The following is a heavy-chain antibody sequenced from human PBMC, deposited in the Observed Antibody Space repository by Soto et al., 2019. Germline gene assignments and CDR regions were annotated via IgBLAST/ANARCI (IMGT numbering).Heavy chain of an antibody. V-gene: IGHV5-10-1*01. CDR1: AYSFTSYW. J-gene: IGHJ6*02. CDR3: ARRESYYYYCMDV. Sequence: GESLKISCKGSAYSFTSYWISWVRQMPGKGLEWMGRIDPSDSYTNYSPSFQGHVTISADKSISTAYLQWSSLKASATAMYYCARRESYYYYCMDVWGQGTTVTVSS. CDR2: IDPSDSYT.